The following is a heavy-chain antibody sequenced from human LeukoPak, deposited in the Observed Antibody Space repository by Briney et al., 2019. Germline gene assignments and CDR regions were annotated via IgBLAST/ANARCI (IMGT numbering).Heavy chain of an antibody. CDR3: VLPFSSLGAFDI. CDR1: GFTVSSYA. V-gene: IGHV3-64D*06. Sequence: GGSLRLSCSASGFTVSSYAMRWVRQAPGKGLEYVSAISSNGGSTYYADSVKGRFTISRDNSKNTLYLQMSSLRAEDTAVYYCVLPFSSLGAFDIWGQGTMVTVSS. D-gene: IGHD6-6*01. J-gene: IGHJ3*02. CDR2: ISSNGGST.